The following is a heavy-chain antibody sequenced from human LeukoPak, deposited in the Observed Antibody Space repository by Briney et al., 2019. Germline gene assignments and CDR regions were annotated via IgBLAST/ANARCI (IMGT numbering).Heavy chain of an antibody. V-gene: IGHV6-1*01. Sequence: SQTLSLTCAISGDSVSSNSAAWNWIRQSPSRGLEWLGRTYYRSKWYNDYAVSVKSRITINPDTSKNQFSLQLNSVTPEDTAVYYCARNLRYDILTGYRRNQNNWFDPWGQGTLVTVSS. CDR1: GDSVSSNSAA. D-gene: IGHD3-9*01. CDR2: TYYRSKWYN. J-gene: IGHJ5*02. CDR3: ARNLRYDILTGYRRNQNNWFDP.